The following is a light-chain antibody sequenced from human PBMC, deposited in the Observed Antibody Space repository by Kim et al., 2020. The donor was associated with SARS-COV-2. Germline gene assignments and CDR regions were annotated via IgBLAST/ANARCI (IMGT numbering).Light chain of an antibody. J-gene: IGKJ5*01. CDR2: DAS. CDR1: QAISSA. CDR3: QQFNNYPIT. V-gene: IGKV1D-13*01. Sequence: GDSFTITCRASQAISSALGWYQQKPGEPPKLLIYDASNLHSGVSSRFTGRGSGTDFTLTISSLQPEDFATYYCQQFNNYPITFGQGTRLEIK.